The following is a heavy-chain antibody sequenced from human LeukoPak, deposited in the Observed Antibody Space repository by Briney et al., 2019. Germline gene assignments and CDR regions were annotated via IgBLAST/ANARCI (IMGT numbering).Heavy chain of an antibody. V-gene: IGHV1-2*02. CDR2: INPNSGGT. CDR1: GYTFTGYY. CDR3: ASYSSSSGANFDY. Sequence: ASVKVSCKASGYTFTGYYMHWVRQAPGQGLEWMGWINPNSGGTNYAQKFQGRVTITADKSTSTAYMELSSLRSEDTAVYYCASYSSSSGANFDYWGQGTLVTVSS. J-gene: IGHJ4*02. D-gene: IGHD6-6*01.